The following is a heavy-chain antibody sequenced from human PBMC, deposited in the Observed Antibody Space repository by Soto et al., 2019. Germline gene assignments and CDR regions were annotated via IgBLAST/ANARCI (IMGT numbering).Heavy chain of an antibody. V-gene: IGHV5-51*01. J-gene: IGHJ5*02. CDR2: IYPGDSDT. Sequence: GVSLKISCKGSGYSFTSYWIGWVRQMPGKGLEWMGIIYPGDSDTRYSPSFQGQVTISADKSISTAYLQWSSLKASDTAMYYCARPPTYCSGGSCLNWFDPWGQGTLVTVSS. D-gene: IGHD2-15*01. CDR1: GYSFTSYW. CDR3: ARPPTYCSGGSCLNWFDP.